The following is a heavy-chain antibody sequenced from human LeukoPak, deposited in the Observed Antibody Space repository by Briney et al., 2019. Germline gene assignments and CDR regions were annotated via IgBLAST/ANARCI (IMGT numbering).Heavy chain of an antibody. Sequence: PGGSLRLSCAASGFTFSSYAMHWVRQAPGKGLEWVAVISYDGSNKYHTDSVQGRFTISRDNSKNTLYLQMNSLRAEDTAVYYCARDLDALYYFDYWGQGTLVTVSS. CDR3: ARDLDALYYFDY. CDR1: GFTFSSYA. D-gene: IGHD1-1*01. V-gene: IGHV3-30-3*01. J-gene: IGHJ4*02. CDR2: ISYDGSNK.